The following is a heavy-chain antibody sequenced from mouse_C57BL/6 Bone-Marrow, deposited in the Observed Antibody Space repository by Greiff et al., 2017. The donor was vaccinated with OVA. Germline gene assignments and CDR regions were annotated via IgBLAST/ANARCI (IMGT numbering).Heavy chain of an antibody. Sequence: QVQLQQPGAELVRPGTSVKLSCKASGYTFTSYWMHWVKQRPGQGLEWIGVIDPSDSYTNYNQKFKGKATLTVDTSSSTAYMQLSSLTSEDSAVYYCARGGRFTTVVARWYFDVWGTGTTVTVSS. CDR3: ARGGRFTTVVARWYFDV. CDR2: IDPSDSYT. D-gene: IGHD1-1*01. V-gene: IGHV1-59*01. CDR1: GYTFTSYW. J-gene: IGHJ1*03.